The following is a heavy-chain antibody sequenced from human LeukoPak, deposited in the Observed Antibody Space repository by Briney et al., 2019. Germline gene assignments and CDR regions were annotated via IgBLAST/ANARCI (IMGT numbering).Heavy chain of an antibody. Sequence: ASVKVSCKASGYPFTTYYIHWVRQAPGQGLEWMGIINPSGGSTSYAQKFQGRVTMTRDMSTSTVYMELSSLRSEDTAVYYCAREMQMVYAISFDYWGQGTLVTVSS. V-gene: IGHV1-46*01. J-gene: IGHJ4*02. CDR3: AREMQMVYAISFDY. D-gene: IGHD2-8*01. CDR2: INPSGGST. CDR1: GYPFTTYY.